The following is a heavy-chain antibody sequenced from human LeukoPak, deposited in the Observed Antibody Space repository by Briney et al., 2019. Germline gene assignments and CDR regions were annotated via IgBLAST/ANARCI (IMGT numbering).Heavy chain of an antibody. CDR3: ARDHSSSWYSDYYYGMDV. Sequence: GGSLRLSCAASGFTFSSYWMSWVRQAPGKGLEWVANIKQDGSEKYYVDSVKGRFTISRDNAKNSLYLQMNSLRAEDTAVYYCARDHSSSWYSDYYYGMDVWGQGTTVTVSS. J-gene: IGHJ6*02. V-gene: IGHV3-7*01. CDR1: GFTFSSYW. CDR2: IKQDGSEK. D-gene: IGHD6-13*01.